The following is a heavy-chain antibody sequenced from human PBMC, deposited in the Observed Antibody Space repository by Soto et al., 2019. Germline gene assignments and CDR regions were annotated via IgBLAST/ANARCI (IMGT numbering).Heavy chain of an antibody. D-gene: IGHD2-2*02. V-gene: IGHV1-69*01. Sequence: QVQLVQSEAEVKKPGSSVKLSCKASGGTFSSYAISWVRQAPGQGLEWMGGIIPIFGTANYAQKFQGRVTITAGESTSTAYMELSSLRSEDTAVYYCARKRGVVVPAAIILSAYYGMDVWGQGTTVTVSS. CDR3: ARKRGVVVPAAIILSAYYGMDV. CDR1: GGTFSSYA. J-gene: IGHJ6*02. CDR2: IIPIFGTA.